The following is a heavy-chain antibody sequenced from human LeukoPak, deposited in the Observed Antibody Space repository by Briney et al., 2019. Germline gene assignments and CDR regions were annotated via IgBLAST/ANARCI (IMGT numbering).Heavy chain of an antibody. CDR2: ISSSSSYI. V-gene: IGHV3-21*01. CDR1: GFPSSSFS. D-gene: IGHD3-10*01. J-gene: IGHJ3*02. Sequence: RASLSLSCAASGFPSSSFSMIWVRQPTGKGLQWVSSISSSSSYIYYADSVKGRFTISRDNAKNSLYLQMNSLRAEDTAVYYCARDFRGLNDAFDIWGQGTMVTVSS. CDR3: ARDFRGLNDAFDI.